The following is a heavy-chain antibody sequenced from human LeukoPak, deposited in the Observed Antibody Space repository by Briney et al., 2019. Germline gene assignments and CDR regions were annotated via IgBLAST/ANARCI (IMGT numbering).Heavy chain of an antibody. CDR2: IGTAGDT. Sequence: GGSLRLSCAASGFTFSSYDMHWVRQATGKGLEWVSAIGTAGDTYYPGSVKGRFTISRENAKNSLYLQMNSLRAGDTAVYYCARATAVADSYYMDVWGKGTTVTISS. CDR3: ARATAVADSYYMDV. D-gene: IGHD6-19*01. V-gene: IGHV3-13*01. CDR1: GFTFSSYD. J-gene: IGHJ6*03.